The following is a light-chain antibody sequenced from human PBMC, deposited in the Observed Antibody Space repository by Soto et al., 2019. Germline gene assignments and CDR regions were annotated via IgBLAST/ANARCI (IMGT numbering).Light chain of an antibody. J-gene: IGKJ1*01. CDR1: QCISSY. CDR3: QQYGSSLWT. Sequence: AIHVSHSRSPLSASGGNSLPLTCLASQCISSYYASYQQKQARAPHRLLYAASTWRTRGTPEWSGSSWGRAVSPTISSMLSQDDAAEYCRQQYGSSLWTFGQGTKVDIK. V-gene: IGKV1-8*01. CDR2: AAS.